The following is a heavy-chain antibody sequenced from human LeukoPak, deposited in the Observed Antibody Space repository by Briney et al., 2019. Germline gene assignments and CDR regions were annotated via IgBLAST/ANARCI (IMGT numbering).Heavy chain of an antibody. CDR2: ISGSGGST. D-gene: IGHD2-2*01. J-gene: IGHJ6*04. CDR3: AKDYCSSTSCHYYYYGMDV. Sequence: PGGSLRLSCAASGFTFSSYAMRWVRQAPGKGLEWVSAISGSGGSTYYADSVKGRFTISRDNSKNTLYLQMNSLRAEDTAVYYCAKDYCSSTSCHYYYYGMDVWGKGTTVTVSS. V-gene: IGHV3-23*01. CDR1: GFTFSSYA.